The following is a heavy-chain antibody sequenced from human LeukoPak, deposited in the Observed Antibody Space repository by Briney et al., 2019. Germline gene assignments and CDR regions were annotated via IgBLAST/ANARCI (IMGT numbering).Heavy chain of an antibody. CDR3: ARGDMLTTVFDY. D-gene: IGHD4-11*01. V-gene: IGHV4-39*01. Sequence: PSETLSLTCTVSGASISTSYYYWAWIRQPPGKGLEWIGNFHYSGTTYYNPSLKSRVAISIDTSKNQFFLRLSSVTAADTAVYYCARGDMLTTVFDYWGQGTLVTVSS. CDR2: FHYSGTT. J-gene: IGHJ4*02. CDR1: GASISTSYYY.